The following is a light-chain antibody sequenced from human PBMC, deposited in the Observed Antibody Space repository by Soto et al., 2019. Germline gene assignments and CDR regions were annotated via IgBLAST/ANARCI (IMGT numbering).Light chain of an antibody. V-gene: IGLV1-40*01. CDR1: SSNIGAGYD. CDR3: QSYDSSLSGYV. Sequence: QSALTQPPSLSGAPGQRVTISCTGSSSNIGAGYDVHWYQQHPGTAPKLLIYGNSNRPSGVPDRFSGSKSGTSASLAITGLQAEDEADYYCQSYDSSLSGYVFGTGTKVTVL. CDR2: GNS. J-gene: IGLJ1*01.